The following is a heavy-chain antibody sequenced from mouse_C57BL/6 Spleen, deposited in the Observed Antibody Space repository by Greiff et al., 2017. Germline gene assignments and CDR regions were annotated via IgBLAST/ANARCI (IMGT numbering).Heavy chain of an antibody. CDR2: IDPENGDT. V-gene: IGHV14-4*01. D-gene: IGHD2-1*01. Sequence: VQVKESGAELVRPGASVKLSCTASGFNIKDDYMHWVKQRPEQGLEWIGWIDPENGDTEYASKFQGKATITADTSSNTAYLQLSSLTSEDTAVYYCTSGGVYGNYVAYWGQGTLVTVSA. J-gene: IGHJ3*01. CDR3: TSGGVYGNYVAY. CDR1: GFNIKDDY.